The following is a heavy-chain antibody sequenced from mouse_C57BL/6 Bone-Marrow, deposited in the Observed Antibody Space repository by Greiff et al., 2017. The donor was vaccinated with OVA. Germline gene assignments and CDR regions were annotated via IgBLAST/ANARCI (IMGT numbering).Heavy chain of an antibody. J-gene: IGHJ4*01. V-gene: IGHV1-81*01. CDR2: IYPRSGNT. Sequence: QVQLKESGAELARPGASVKLSCKASGYTFTSYGISWVKQRTGQGLEWIGEIYPRSGNTYYNEKFKGKATLTADKSSSTAYMELRSLTSEDSAVYFCARYPYYYGSTRYAMDYWGQGTSVTVSS. CDR3: ARYPYYYGSTRYAMDY. CDR1: GYTFTSYG. D-gene: IGHD1-1*01.